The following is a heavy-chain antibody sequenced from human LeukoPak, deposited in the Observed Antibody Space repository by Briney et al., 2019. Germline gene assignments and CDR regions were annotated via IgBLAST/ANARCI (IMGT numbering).Heavy chain of an antibody. J-gene: IGHJ6*03. CDR3: ARGLEAMVTNYYYYMDV. V-gene: IGHV4-61*02. Sequence: SETLSLTCTVSGGSISSGSYYWSWIRQPAGKGLEWIGRIYTSGSTNYNPSLKSRVTMSVDTSKNQFSLKLSSVTAADTAVYYCARGLEAMVTNYYYYMDVWGKGTTVTVSS. CDR1: GGSISSGSYY. CDR2: IYTSGST. D-gene: IGHD5-18*01.